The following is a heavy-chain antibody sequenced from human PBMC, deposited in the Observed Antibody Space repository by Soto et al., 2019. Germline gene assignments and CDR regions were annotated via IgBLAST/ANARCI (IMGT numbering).Heavy chain of an antibody. V-gene: IGHV3-30*18. CDR1: GFTFSSYG. Sequence: GGSLRLSCAASGFTFSSYGMHWVRQAPGKGLEWVAVISYDGSNKYYADSVKGRFTISRDNSKNTLYLQMNSLRAEDTAVYYCAKDGGRRGVINYYYYYMDVWGKGTTVTVSS. CDR3: AKDGGRRGVINYYYYYMDV. D-gene: IGHD3-10*01. J-gene: IGHJ6*03. CDR2: ISYDGSNK.